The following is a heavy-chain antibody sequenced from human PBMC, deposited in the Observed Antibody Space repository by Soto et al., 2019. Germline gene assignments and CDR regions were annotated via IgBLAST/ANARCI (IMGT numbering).Heavy chain of an antibody. CDR2: MNPNSGNT. D-gene: IGHD2-15*01. J-gene: IGHJ4*02. Sequence: ASVKVSCKASGYTFTSYDINWVRQATGQGLEWMGWMNPNSGNTGYAQKFQGRVTMTRNTSISTAYMELSSLRSEDTAVYYCARGPYCSGGSCRPDDYWGQGTLVTSPQ. V-gene: IGHV1-8*01. CDR1: GYTFTSYD. CDR3: ARGPYCSGGSCRPDDY.